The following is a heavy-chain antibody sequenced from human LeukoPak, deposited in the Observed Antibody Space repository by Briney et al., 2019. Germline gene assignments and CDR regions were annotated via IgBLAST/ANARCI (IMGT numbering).Heavy chain of an antibody. CDR1: GFTLSSYL. Sequence: PGGSLRLSCVASGFTLSSYLITWVRQAPGKGLEWVANIKQDGSEKYYVDSVKGRFTISRDNAKNSLYLQMNSLRAGDTAVYYCAAGYTSRWGFDPWGQGTLVTVSS. CDR3: AAGYTSRWGFDP. V-gene: IGHV3-7*03. J-gene: IGHJ5*02. D-gene: IGHD6-13*01. CDR2: IKQDGSEK.